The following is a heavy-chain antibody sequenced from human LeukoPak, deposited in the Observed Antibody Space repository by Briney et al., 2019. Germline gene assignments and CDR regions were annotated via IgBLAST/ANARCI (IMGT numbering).Heavy chain of an antibody. CDR1: GYAFTGCN. J-gene: IGHJ6*02. Sequence: ASVKVCGKASGYAFTGCNMHWVPQAPGQGLESRGWINPNSGGTNYAQKFQGRVPMTRDMSISTAYMELSRLTSDDTAVYYCARWFTITSGDYDILTSSYHRGMDVWGQGTTVTVSS. CDR3: ARWFTITSGDYDILTSSYHRGMDV. CDR2: INPNSGGT. D-gene: IGHD3-9*01. V-gene: IGHV1-2*02.